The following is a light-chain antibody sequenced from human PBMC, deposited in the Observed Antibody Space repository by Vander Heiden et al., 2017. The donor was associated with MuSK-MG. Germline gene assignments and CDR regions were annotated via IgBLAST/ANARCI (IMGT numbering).Light chain of an antibody. CDR1: QGISSY. V-gene: IGKV1-9*01. CDR3: HRLNSYRSS. CDR2: AAS. J-gene: IGKJ2*03. Sequence: IQLTQSPSSLSASVGDRVTITCRASQGISSYLAWYQQKPGKAPKLLIYAASTLQSGVPSRFRGTVSGTDFTLTISSLQPEHFTTYYCHRLNSYRSSFAQG.